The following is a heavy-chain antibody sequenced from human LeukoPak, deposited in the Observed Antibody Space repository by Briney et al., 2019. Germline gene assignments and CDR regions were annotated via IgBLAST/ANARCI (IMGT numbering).Heavy chain of an antibody. J-gene: IGHJ5*02. V-gene: IGHV1-2*02. D-gene: IGHD3-16*01. CDR3: ARRGGPYNWFDP. CDR1: GYTFTGYY. Sequence: ASVKVSCKASGYTFTGYYMHWARQAPGQGLEWMGWINPNSGGTNYAQKFQGRVTMTRDTSISTAYMELSRLRSDDTAVYYCARRGGPYNWFDPWGQGTLVTVSS. CDR2: INPNSGGT.